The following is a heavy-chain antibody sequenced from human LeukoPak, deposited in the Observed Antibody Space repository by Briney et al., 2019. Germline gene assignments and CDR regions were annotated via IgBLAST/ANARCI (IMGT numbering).Heavy chain of an antibody. D-gene: IGHD6-13*01. CDR2: IYSGGST. CDR1: GFTLSTNY. J-gene: IGHJ3*02. Sequence: GGSLRLSCAASGFTLSTNYMSWVRQAPGKGVEWVSVIYSGGSTYSADSVKGRFTISRDNSKNRLYLQMNSLRAEDTAVYYCARGIAAAGDAFDIWGQGTMLTVSS. CDR3: ARGIAAAGDAFDI. V-gene: IGHV3-66*01.